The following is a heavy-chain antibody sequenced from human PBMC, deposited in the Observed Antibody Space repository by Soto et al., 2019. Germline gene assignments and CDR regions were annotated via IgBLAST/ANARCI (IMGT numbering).Heavy chain of an antibody. D-gene: IGHD6-13*01. V-gene: IGHV4-59*01. CDR1: GGSISSYY. Sequence: PSETLSLTCTVSGGSISSYYWSWIRQPPGKGLEWIGXIYXXXXXXXXXXXXXXXXXXXXXXKXQLXLKMRSVTAEDKAAYYCARDRGSIADKKEPDYNWFDTWGQGTLVTVSS. J-gene: IGHJ5*02. CDR2: IYXXXXX. CDR3: ARDRGSIADKKEPDYNWFDT.